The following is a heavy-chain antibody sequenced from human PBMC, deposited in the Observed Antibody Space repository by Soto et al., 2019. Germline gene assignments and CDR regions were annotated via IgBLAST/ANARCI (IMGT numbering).Heavy chain of an antibody. V-gene: IGHV3-21*01. D-gene: IGHD3-3*01. CDR1: GFPFDSYS. CDR2: LSSGSFYI. J-gene: IGHJ6*02. Sequence: KPGGSLRLSCAVSGFPFDSYSMSWVRQAPGQGLEWLASLSSGSFYIFHADSIRGRFTISRDDAKNLLFLQMNSLTIEDTATYYCAREANTIYAPHGLDVWGQGTAVTVSS. CDR3: AREANTIYAPHGLDV.